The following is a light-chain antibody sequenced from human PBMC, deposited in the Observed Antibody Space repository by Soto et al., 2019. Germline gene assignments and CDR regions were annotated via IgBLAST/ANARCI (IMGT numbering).Light chain of an antibody. V-gene: IGKV3-15*01. CDR2: GAS. CDR1: QSVSSN. CDR3: QQYNNWPRT. J-gene: IGKJ1*01. Sequence: EIVMTQSPATLSLSPGERATLSCRASQSVSSNLAWYQQKPGQAPRLLIYGASTRATGIPARFSGSGSGREFTLTISSLQSEDFAVYYWQQYNNWPRTFGQGTKVEIK.